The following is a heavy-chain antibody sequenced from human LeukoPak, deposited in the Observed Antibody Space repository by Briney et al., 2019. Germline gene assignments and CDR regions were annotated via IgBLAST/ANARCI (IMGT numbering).Heavy chain of an antibody. CDR3: ARDPLRYSSSPGRCNWFDP. D-gene: IGHD6-13*01. V-gene: IGHV1-18*01. Sequence: ASVTVSCKASGYTFTSYGISWVRQAPGQGLEWMGWISAYNGNTNYEHKLQGGVTITTDTSTSTDYMELRSLRSDDTAVYYCARDPLRYSSSPGRCNWFDPWGQGTLVTVSS. CDR1: GYTFTSYG. CDR2: ISAYNGNT. J-gene: IGHJ5*02.